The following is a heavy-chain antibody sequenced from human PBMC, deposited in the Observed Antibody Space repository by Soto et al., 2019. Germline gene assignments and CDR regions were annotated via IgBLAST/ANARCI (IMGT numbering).Heavy chain of an antibody. D-gene: IGHD3-3*01. V-gene: IGHV4-59*01. CDR2: IYYSGST. J-gene: IGHJ5*01. Sequence: SETLSLTWTVSAGSISSYYWSWIRQPPGKGLEWIGYIYYSGSTNYNPSLKSRVTISVDTSKNQFSLKLSSVTAADTAVYYCARVGEERPTIFEVVSWFDSWGQG. CDR1: AGSISSYY. CDR3: ARVGEERPTIFEVVSWFDS.